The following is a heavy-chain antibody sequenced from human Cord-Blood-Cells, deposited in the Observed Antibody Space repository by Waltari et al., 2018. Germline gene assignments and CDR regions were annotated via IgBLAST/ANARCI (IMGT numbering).Heavy chain of an antibody. J-gene: IGHJ4*02. D-gene: IGHD3-22*01. CDR3: ARGLGGYYFDY. CDR1: GGSFSGYY. V-gene: IGHV4-34*01. Sequence: QVQLQQWGAGLLKPSETLSLTFAVYGGSFSGYYWSWIRQPPGKGLEWIGEINHSGSTNYNPSLKSRVTISVDTSKNQFSLKLSSVTAADTAVYYCARGLGGYYFDYWGQGTLVTVSS. CDR2: INHSGST.